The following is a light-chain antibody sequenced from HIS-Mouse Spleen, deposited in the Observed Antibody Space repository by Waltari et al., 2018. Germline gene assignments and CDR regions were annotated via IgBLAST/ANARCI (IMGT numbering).Light chain of an antibody. CDR1: QGIRND. Sequence: IHMPHSPSSLPASVGDRVTITCRASQGIRNDLGWYQQKPGKAPKLLIYAASSLQSGVPSRFSGSGSGTDFTLTISSLQPEDFATYYCLQDYNYPRTFGQGTKVEIK. V-gene: IGKV1-6*01. CDR3: LQDYNYPRT. J-gene: IGKJ1*01. CDR2: AAS.